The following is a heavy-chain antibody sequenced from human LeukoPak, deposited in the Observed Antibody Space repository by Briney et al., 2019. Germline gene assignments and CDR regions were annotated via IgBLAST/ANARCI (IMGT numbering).Heavy chain of an antibody. J-gene: IGHJ4*02. CDR3: ARLWFGDV. CDR1: GGSFSSYY. CDR2: IYYSGST. D-gene: IGHD3-10*01. Sequence: PSETLSLTCAVYGGSFSSYYWSWLRQPPGKGLEWIGYIYYSGSTNYNPSLKSRVTISVDTSKNQFSLKLSSVTAADTAVYYCARLWFGDVWGQGTLVTVSS. V-gene: IGHV4-59*01.